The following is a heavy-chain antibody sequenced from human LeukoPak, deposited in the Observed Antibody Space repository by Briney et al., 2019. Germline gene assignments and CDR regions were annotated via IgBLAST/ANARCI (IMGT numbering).Heavy chain of an antibody. J-gene: IGHJ4*02. CDR1: GYSISSGYY. Sequence: SETLSLTCAVSGYSISSGYYWGWIRQPPGKGLDWIESMYHRGSTYYNPSLKSRVTISVDTSKNQFSLRLSSVTAADTAVYYCAKQGPTVVTHFDTWSQGTLVTVSS. V-gene: IGHV4-38-2*01. D-gene: IGHD4-23*01. CDR2: MYHRGST. CDR3: AKQGPTVVTHFDT.